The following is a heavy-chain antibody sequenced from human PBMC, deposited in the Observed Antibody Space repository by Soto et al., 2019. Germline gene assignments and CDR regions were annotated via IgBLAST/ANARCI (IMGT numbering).Heavy chain of an antibody. D-gene: IGHD6-25*01. CDR2: ISYDGSNK. CDR3: AKDRRPNYYYGMDV. Sequence: QGQLVESGGGVVQPGRSLRLSCAASGCTFSRYGMHWVRQAPGKGLEWVAVISYDGSNKYYADSVKGRFTISRDTSKNTLYLQMNSLRAEDTAVYYCAKDRRPNYYYGMDVWGQGTTVTVSS. CDR1: GCTFSRYG. V-gene: IGHV3-30*18. J-gene: IGHJ6*02.